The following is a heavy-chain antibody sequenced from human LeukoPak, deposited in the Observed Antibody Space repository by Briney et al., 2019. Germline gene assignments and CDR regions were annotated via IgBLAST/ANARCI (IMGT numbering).Heavy chain of an antibody. D-gene: IGHD3/OR15-3a*01. CDR2: INHSGST. J-gene: IGHJ4*02. CDR3: ARRRDFIDY. V-gene: IGHV4-39*07. CDR1: GGSISSSSYY. Sequence: SETLSLTCTVSGGSISSSSYYWGWIRQPPGKGLEWIGEINHSGSTNYNPSLKSRVTISVDTSKNQFSLKLSSVTAADTAVYYCARRRDFIDYWGQGTLVTVSS.